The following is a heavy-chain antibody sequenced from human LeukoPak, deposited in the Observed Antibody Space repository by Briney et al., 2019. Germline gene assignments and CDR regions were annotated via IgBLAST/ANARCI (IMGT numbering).Heavy chain of an antibody. D-gene: IGHD3-10*01. V-gene: IGHV3-30*04. Sequence: PGGSLRLSCAASGFTFSNYAMHWVRQAPGKGLEWVAVISYAGSSKYYADSVKGRFTISRDNSKNTLYVQMNSLRAEDTAVYYCAKDRKVRGVSYFDYWGQGIPVTVSS. CDR3: AKDRKVRGVSYFDY. CDR1: GFTFSNYA. J-gene: IGHJ4*02. CDR2: ISYAGSSK.